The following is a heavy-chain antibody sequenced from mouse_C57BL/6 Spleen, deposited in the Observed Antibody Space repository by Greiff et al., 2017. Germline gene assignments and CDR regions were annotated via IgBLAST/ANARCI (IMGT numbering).Heavy chain of an antibody. CDR3: ARYDYYGSSYYAMDY. V-gene: IGHV1-69*01. J-gene: IGHJ4*01. CDR2: IDPSDSYT. CDR1: GYTFTSYW. Sequence: QVQLQQPGAELVMPGASVKLSCKASGYTFTSYWMHWVKQRPGQGLEWIGEIDPSDSYTNYNHKFKGKSTLTVDKSSSTAYMQLSSLTSEDSAVYYCARYDYYGSSYYAMDYWGQGTSVTVSS. D-gene: IGHD1-1*01.